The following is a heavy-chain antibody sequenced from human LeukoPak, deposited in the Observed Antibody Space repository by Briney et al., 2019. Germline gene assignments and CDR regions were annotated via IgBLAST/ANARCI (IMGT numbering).Heavy chain of an antibody. V-gene: IGHV4-34*01. CDR3: ARGGFYCGGDCYVDY. D-gene: IGHD2-21*02. CDR1: GGSFIPYY. J-gene: IGHJ4*02. CDR2: INHSGST. Sequence: SETLSLTCAVYGGSFIPYYWSWIRQPPGKGLEWIGEINHSGSTNYNPSLKSRVTISVDTSKNQFSLKLSSVTAADTAVYYCARGGFYCGGDCYVDYWGQGALVTVSS.